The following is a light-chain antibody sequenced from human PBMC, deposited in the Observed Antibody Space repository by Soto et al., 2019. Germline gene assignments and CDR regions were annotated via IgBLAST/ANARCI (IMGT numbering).Light chain of an antibody. J-gene: IGLJ1*01. V-gene: IGLV2-14*01. CDR2: DVN. Sequence: QSALTQPASVSGSPGQSITFSCTGTSSDLGSYDYVSWHQQHPGKAPKLIIYDVNNRPSGVSSRFSGSKSGNTASLTISGLQTEDEADYYCCSFSTSGTHVFGTGTKSPS. CDR1: SSDLGSYDY. CDR3: CSFSTSGTHV.